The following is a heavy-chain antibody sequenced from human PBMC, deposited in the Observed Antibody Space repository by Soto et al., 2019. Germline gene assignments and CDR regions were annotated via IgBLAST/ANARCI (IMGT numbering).Heavy chain of an antibody. CDR3: ARATGTLRSRNCDY. Sequence: SETLSLTCSVSGGSISTVGHYWTWIRQPPVKGLEWLGSIYHTVSPYYSQSLRSRLTMSVDTSKSQFSLRLSSVTAADTAVYYCARATGTLRSRNCDYWGQGSLVTVSS. D-gene: IGHD1-1*01. CDR1: GGSISTVGHY. J-gene: IGHJ4*02. V-gene: IGHV4-31*03. CDR2: IYHTVSP.